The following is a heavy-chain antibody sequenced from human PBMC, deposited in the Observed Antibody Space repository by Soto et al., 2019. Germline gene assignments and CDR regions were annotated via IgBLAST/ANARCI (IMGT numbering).Heavy chain of an antibody. Sequence: ASVKVSCKASGYTFTSYGISWVRQAPGQGLEWMGWVSAYNGNTNYAQKLQGRVTMTTDTSTSTAYMELRSLRSDDTAVYYCAIGITIFGVVAYGMDVWGQGTTVTVSS. V-gene: IGHV1-18*04. D-gene: IGHD3-3*01. J-gene: IGHJ6*02. CDR2: VSAYNGNT. CDR1: GYTFTSYG. CDR3: AIGITIFGVVAYGMDV.